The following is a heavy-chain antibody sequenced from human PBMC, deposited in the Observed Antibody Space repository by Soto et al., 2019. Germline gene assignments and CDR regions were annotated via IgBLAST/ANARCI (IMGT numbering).Heavy chain of an antibody. CDR2: IIPIFGTA. V-gene: IGHV1-69*01. J-gene: IGHJ4*02. D-gene: IGHD1-26*01. CDR1: GGTFSSYA. Sequence: QVQLVQSGAEVKKPGSSVKVSCKASGGTFSSYAISWVRQAPGQGLEWMGGIIPIFGTATYAQKFQGRVTITADESTSTAYMELSSLRSEDTAVYYCARGGIYSGSYYSDYWGQGTLVTVSS. CDR3: ARGGIYSGSYYSDY.